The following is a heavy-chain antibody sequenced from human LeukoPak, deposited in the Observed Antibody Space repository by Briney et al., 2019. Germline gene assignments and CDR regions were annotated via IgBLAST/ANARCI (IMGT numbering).Heavy chain of an antibody. Sequence: GGSLRLSCAASGFTFSIYAMHWVRQAPGKGLEWVAVISDDGTSKYYADSVKGRFTISRDNSKNTLYLQMNSLRAEDTAVYYCARTLGYCSSTSCRGGYWGQGTLVTVSS. V-gene: IGHV3-30-3*01. D-gene: IGHD2-2*01. CDR1: GFTFSIYA. CDR3: ARTLGYCSSTSCRGGY. J-gene: IGHJ4*02. CDR2: ISDDGTSK.